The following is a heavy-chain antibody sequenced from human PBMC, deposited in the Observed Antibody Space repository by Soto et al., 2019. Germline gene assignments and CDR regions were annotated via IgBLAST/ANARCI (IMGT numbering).Heavy chain of an antibody. CDR1: GGSISSYD. Sequence: SETLSLTCTVSGGSISSYDWSWIRQPPGKGLEWIGYMYNTGSTIYNPSLKSRVTISVDTSKNQFSLKLNSVTATDTAVYICVGGYPWVGFDYWGQGTLVTVSS. V-gene: IGHV4-59*08. J-gene: IGHJ4*02. CDR2: MYNTGST. CDR3: VGGYPWVGFDY. D-gene: IGHD3-22*01.